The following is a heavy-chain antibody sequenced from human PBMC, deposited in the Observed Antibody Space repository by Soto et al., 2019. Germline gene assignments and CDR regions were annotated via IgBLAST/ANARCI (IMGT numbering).Heavy chain of an antibody. J-gene: IGHJ4*02. CDR2: IYYSGST. D-gene: IGHD5-12*01. V-gene: IGHV4-31*03. CDR3: ARGRRDGYKDFDY. CDR1: GGSISSGGYY. Sequence: TLSLTCTVSGGSISSGGYYWSWIRQHPGKGLEWIGYIYYSGSTYYNPSLKSRVTISVDTSKNQFSLKLSSVTAADTAVYYCARGRRDGYKDFDYWGQGTLVTVSS.